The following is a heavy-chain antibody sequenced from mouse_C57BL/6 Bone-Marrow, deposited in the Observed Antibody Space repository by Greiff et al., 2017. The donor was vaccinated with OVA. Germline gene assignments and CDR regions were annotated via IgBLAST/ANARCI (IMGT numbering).Heavy chain of an antibody. Sequence: VQLVESGGDLVKPGGSLTLSCAASGFTFSSYGMSWVRQTPDKRLEWVATISSGGSYTYYPDSVKGRFTISRDNAKNTLYLLMSSLKSEDTAMYYCASVITTVVQYYVDYWGQGTTLTVSS. J-gene: IGHJ2*01. CDR3: ASVITTVVQYYVDY. CDR1: GFTFSSYG. CDR2: ISSGGSYT. V-gene: IGHV5-6*01. D-gene: IGHD1-1*01.